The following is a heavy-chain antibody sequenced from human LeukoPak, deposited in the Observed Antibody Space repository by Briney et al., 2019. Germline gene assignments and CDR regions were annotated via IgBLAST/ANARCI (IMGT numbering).Heavy chain of an antibody. CDR3: ARGSPYGVNWFDP. D-gene: IGHD4-17*01. J-gene: IGHJ5*02. CDR2: INHSGST. V-gene: IGHV4-34*01. CDR1: GGSFSGYY. Sequence: SETLSLTCAVYGGSFSGYYWSWIRQPPGKGLEWIGEINHSGSTNYNPSLKSRITMLVDTSKNQFSLKLRSVTAADTAVYYCARGSPYGVNWFDPWGQGTLVIVSS.